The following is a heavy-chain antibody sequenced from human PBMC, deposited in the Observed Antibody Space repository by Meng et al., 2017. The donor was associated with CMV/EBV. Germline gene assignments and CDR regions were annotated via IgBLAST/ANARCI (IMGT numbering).Heavy chain of an antibody. CDR3: TPGAVAGGEYYYYGMDV. D-gene: IGHD6-19*01. CDR1: GFTFGDYA. CDR2: LRSKAYGGTT. Sequence: GESLKISCTASGFTFGDYAMSWVRQAPGKGLEWVGFLRSKAYGGTTEYAASVKGRFTISRDDSKSIAYLQMNSLRTEDTAVYYCTPGAVAGGEYYYYGMDVWGQGTTVTVSS. V-gene: IGHV3-49*04. J-gene: IGHJ6*02.